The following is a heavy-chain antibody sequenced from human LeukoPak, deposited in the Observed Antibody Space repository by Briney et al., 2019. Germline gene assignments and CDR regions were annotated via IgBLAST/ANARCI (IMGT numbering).Heavy chain of an antibody. V-gene: IGHV1-18*01. Sequence: ASVKVSCKASGYTFETYGISWVRQAPGQGLEWMGWISAYNGDTNYAQMLQGRVTMTTDTSTSTAYMELRSLRSDDTAVYYCARGRYVAGSPPGYWGQGTLVTVSS. J-gene: IGHJ4*02. CDR3: ARGRYVAGSPPGY. CDR1: GYTFETYG. D-gene: IGHD6-19*01. CDR2: ISAYNGDT.